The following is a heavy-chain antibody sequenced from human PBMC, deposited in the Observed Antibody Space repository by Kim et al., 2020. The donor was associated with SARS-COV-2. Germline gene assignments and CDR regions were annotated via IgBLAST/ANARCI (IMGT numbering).Heavy chain of an antibody. Sequence: SETLSLTCTVSGGSISSYYWSWIRQPPGKGLEWIGYIYYSGSTNYNPSLKSRVTISVDTSKNQFSLKLSSVTAADTAVYYCARGDYGGKGMYWYFDLWGRGTLVTVSS. CDR2: IYYSGST. CDR3: ARGDYGGKGMYWYFDL. D-gene: IGHD4-17*01. CDR1: GGSISSYY. J-gene: IGHJ2*01. V-gene: IGHV4-59*13.